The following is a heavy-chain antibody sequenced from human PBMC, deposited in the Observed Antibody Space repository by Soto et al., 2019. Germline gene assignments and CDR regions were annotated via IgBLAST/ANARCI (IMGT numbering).Heavy chain of an antibody. Sequence: VQLVQSGAEVKKPGSSMKVSCKASGGTFNTYPISWVRQAPGQGLEWMGGIIPIFGATHYAQKFQGRVTITADESTSTAYMDLSRLTSDDTAMYYCTRGLFGGWGDYFEYWSQGTLVTVSS. CDR2: IIPIFGAT. V-gene: IGHV1-69*01. CDR3: TRGLFGGWGDYFEY. CDR1: GGTFNTYP. D-gene: IGHD6-19*01. J-gene: IGHJ4*02.